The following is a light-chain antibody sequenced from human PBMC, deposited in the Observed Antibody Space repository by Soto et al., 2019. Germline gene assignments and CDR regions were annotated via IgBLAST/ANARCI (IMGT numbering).Light chain of an antibody. CDR3: TSYTSSITYV. CDR2: EVS. CDR1: SSDVGGYNY. V-gene: IGLV2-14*01. Sequence: QSALTQPASVSGSPGQSITISCTGTSSDVGGYNYVSWYQQHPGKAPKLMIYEVSNRPSGVSNRFSGSKSGNTASLTISGLQAEDEADYYCTSYTSSITYVFGTGPSSPS. J-gene: IGLJ1*01.